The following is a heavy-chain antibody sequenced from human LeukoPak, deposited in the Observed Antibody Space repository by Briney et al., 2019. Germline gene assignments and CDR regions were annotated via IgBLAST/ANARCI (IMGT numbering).Heavy chain of an antibody. D-gene: IGHD3-22*01. CDR1: GFTFSISA. Sequence: GRPLRSSSAASGFTFSISAMSWVRQAPGKGLQWVGSITSGGERTWSVDSVKGRFTITRDTTENTLYLIIHRLRAEDTAVYYCARDRPNYYGSDGHYFRRDCDYWGRGTLVSVSS. J-gene: IGHJ4*02. V-gene: IGHV3-23*01. CDR3: ARDRPNYYGSDGHYFRRDCDY. CDR2: ITSGGERT.